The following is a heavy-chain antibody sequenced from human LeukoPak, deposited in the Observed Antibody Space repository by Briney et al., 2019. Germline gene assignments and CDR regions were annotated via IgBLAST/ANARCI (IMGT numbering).Heavy chain of an antibody. CDR3: ARGRRDGYNLDY. D-gene: IGHD5-24*01. CDR1: GYTFTSYA. Sequence: GASVKVSCKASGYTFTSYAMHWVRQAPGQRLEWMGWINAGNGNTKYSQKFQGRVTITRDTSASTAYMELSSLRSEDTAVYYCARGRRDGYNLDYWGQGTLVTVSS. V-gene: IGHV1-3*01. CDR2: INAGNGNT. J-gene: IGHJ4*02.